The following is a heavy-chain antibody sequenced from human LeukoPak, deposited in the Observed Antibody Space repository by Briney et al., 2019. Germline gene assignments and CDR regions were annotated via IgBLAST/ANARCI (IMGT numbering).Heavy chain of an antibody. CDR3: ARDPEAYDYGDFWLDP. CDR1: GFTVSSNY. V-gene: IGHV3-66*01. Sequence: TGGSLRLSCAASGFTVSSNYMSWVRQAPGKGLEWVSVIYSGGSTYYADSVKGRFTISRDNSKNTLYLQMNSLRAEDTAVYYCARDPEAYDYGDFWLDPWGQGTLVTVSS. J-gene: IGHJ5*02. D-gene: IGHD4-17*01. CDR2: IYSGGST.